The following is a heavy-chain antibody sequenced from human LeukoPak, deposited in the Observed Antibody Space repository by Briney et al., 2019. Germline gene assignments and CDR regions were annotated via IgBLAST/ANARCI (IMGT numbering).Heavy chain of an antibody. Sequence: XAVYGGSFRGYYWRWLRQPPGKGREGVGEINHSGRTNYNQSLKSRLTISVDTSKNQFSLKLSSVTAADTAVYYCARGGIAGHWYFDLWGRGTLVTVSS. CDR2: INHSGRT. D-gene: IGHD6-13*01. V-gene: IGHV4-34*01. CDR1: GGSFRGYY. CDR3: ARGGIAGHWYFDL. J-gene: IGHJ2*01.